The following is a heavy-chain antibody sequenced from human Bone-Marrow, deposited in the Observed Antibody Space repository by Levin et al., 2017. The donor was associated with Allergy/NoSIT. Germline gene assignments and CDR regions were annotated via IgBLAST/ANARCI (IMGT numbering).Heavy chain of an antibody. D-gene: IGHD2/OR15-2a*01. CDR2: ITIYNGNT. V-gene: IGHV1-45*01. CDR1: GYTFTYRY. J-gene: IGHJ4*02. Sequence: KISCKASGYTFTYRYLHWLRQAPGQALEWVVWITIYNGNTAYARKFQDRVRITRETSLTTVYMELNNLRSEDTGIYYCTRSPLYGDNPYFDSWGQGTLVTVSS. CDR3: TRSPLYGDNPYFDS.